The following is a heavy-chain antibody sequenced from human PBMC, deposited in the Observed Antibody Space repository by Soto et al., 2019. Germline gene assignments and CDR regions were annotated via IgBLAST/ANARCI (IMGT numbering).Heavy chain of an antibody. J-gene: IGHJ5*01. CDR2: IYYSGGT. CDR3: ASRTAYGSGSLYNWFDS. V-gene: IGHV4-39*01. D-gene: IGHD3-10*01. CDR1: GGSISSSSYY. Sequence: PSETLSLTCTVSGGSISSSSYYWGWIRQPPGKGLEWIGSIYYSGGTNYSPALNNRVTISEDTSKNQFSLELNYVTAADTAVYYCASRTAYGSGSLYNWFDSWGKGTVVT.